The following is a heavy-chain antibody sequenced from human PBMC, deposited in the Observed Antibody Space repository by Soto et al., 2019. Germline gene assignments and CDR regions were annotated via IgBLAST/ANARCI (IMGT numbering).Heavy chain of an antibody. D-gene: IGHD3-9*01. J-gene: IGHJ4*02. V-gene: IGHV4-31*03. CDR2: IYYSGST. CDR1: GGSISSGCYY. CDR3: ARLEGLATISYYFDF. Sequence: SETLSLTCTVSGGSISSGCYYWSWIRQHPGKGLEWIGHIYYSGSTYYNPSLKSRVTISVDTSKNQFSLKLNSVTAADSAVYFCARLEGLATISYYFDFWGPGALVTVSS.